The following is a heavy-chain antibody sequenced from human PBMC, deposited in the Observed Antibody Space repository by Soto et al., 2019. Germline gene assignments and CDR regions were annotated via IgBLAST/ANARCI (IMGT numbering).Heavy chain of an antibody. Sequence: PGGSLRLSCAASGFTFSSYSMNWVRQAPGKGLEWVSSISSSSSYIYYADSVKGRFTISRDNAKNSLYLQMNSLRAEDTAVYYCARGLGNQLLLPEPYYYYGMDVWGQGTTVTVSS. J-gene: IGHJ6*02. CDR3: ARGLGNQLLLPEPYYYYGMDV. CDR2: ISSSSSYI. V-gene: IGHV3-21*01. D-gene: IGHD2-2*01. CDR1: GFTFSSYS.